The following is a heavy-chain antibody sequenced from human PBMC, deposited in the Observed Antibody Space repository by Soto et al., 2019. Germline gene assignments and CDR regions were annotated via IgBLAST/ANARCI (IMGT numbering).Heavy chain of an antibody. J-gene: IGHJ6*02. CDR2: INTGNSNT. V-gene: IGHV1-3*04. CDR3: ARGIPVADYYGMDV. Sequence: ASVKVSCKAAGYTFIRDAIHWARQAPGQRLEWMGWINTGNSNTKYSQKFQGRVTITRDTSAGTAYMELSSLRSEDTAVYFCARGIPVADYYGMDVWGQGTTVTVSS. D-gene: IGHD2-15*01. CDR1: GYTFIRDA.